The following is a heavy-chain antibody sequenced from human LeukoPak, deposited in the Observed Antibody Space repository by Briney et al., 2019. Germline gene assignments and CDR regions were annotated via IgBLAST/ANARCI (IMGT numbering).Heavy chain of an antibody. Sequence: PGGSLRLSCAASGFTFSSYAMSWVRQAPGKGLEWVSAISGSGGSTYYADSVKGRFTISRDNSKNTLYLQMNSLRAEDTAVYYCASLKNYYDSSGYLVTDAFDIWGQGTMVTVSS. CDR2: ISGSGGST. D-gene: IGHD3-22*01. CDR1: GFTFSSYA. J-gene: IGHJ3*02. V-gene: IGHV3-23*01. CDR3: ASLKNYYDSSGYLVTDAFDI.